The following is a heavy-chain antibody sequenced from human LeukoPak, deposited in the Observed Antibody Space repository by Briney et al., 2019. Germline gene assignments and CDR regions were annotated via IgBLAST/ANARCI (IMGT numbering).Heavy chain of an antibody. CDR3: ARMEHVDTAMVWRY. D-gene: IGHD5-18*01. V-gene: IGHV1-8*01. J-gene: IGHJ4*02. CDR1: GYTFTSYD. Sequence: ASVKVSCKASGYTFTSYDINWVRQATGQGLEWMGWMNPNSGNTVYAQTFQGRVTMTRNTSISTAYMELSSLRSEDPAVYYCARMEHVDTAMVWRYWGQGTLVTVSS. CDR2: MNPNSGNT.